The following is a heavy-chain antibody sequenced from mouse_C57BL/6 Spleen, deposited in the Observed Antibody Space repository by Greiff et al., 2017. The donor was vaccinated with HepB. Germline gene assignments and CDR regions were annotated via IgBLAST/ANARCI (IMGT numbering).Heavy chain of an antibody. CDR3: ALYGSSSYYAMDY. CDR2: ISSGNSTT. Sequence: EVQLMESGGGLVKPGGSLKLSCAASGFTFTDYGMHWVRQAPEKGLEWVAYISSGNSTTYYADTVKGRFTISRDNAKNTLFLQMTSLTSEDTAMYYCALYGSSSYYAMDYWGQGTSVTVSS. D-gene: IGHD1-1*01. CDR1: GFTFTDYG. J-gene: IGHJ4*01. V-gene: IGHV5-17*01.